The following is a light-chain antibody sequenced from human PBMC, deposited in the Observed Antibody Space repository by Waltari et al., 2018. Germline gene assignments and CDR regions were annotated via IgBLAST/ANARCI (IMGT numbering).Light chain of an antibody. J-gene: IGKJ4*01. Sequence: DIYLTQSPSFLSASVGDRVTITCRTSQDIHSYLAWYQLRPVQAPRLIIYVASKLQSGVPSRCSGSGTGTDFTLTISGLQPEDFATYYCQHLNSYPLNFGGGTKVEIK. CDR2: VAS. CDR1: QDIHSY. CDR3: QHLNSYPLN. V-gene: IGKV1-9*01.